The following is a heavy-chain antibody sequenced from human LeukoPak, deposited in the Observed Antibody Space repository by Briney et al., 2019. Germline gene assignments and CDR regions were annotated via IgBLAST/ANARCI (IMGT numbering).Heavy chain of an antibody. CDR3: ARDSRRELLHAFDI. CDR2: IDYSAST. J-gene: IGHJ3*02. D-gene: IGHD1-26*01. V-gene: IGHV4-59*01. Sequence: SETLSLACTVSGGSISSYYWSWIRQPPGKGLEWIAYIDYSASTNYNPSLKSRVTISVDTSKNQFSLKLSSVTAADTAVYYCARDSRRELLHAFDIWGQGTMVTVSS. CDR1: GGSISSYY.